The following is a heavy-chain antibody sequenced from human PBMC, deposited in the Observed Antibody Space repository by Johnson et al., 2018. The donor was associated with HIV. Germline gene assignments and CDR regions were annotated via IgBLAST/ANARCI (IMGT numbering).Heavy chain of an antibody. V-gene: IGHV3-33*08. CDR2: TRFDGSKK. Sequence: QVQLVESGGGVVQPGRSLRLSCAASGFTFSDYAMHWVRQAPGKGLEWVAFTRFDGSKKYYAESVKGRFTISRDNSKTTLYLQMNSLASEDTAVYYCARSQVAATSEGAFDIWGQGTMVTVSS. CDR3: ARSQVAATSEGAFDI. D-gene: IGHD2-15*01. CDR1: GFTFSDYA. J-gene: IGHJ3*02.